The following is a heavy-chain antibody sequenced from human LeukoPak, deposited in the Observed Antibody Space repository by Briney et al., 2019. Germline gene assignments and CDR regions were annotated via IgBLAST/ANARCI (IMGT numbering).Heavy chain of an antibody. CDR2: MNPNSGNT. V-gene: IGHV1-8*03. D-gene: IGHD2/OR15-2a*01. CDR1: GYTFTSYD. CDR3: ARVTSSDYYYDCMDV. Sequence: ASVKVSCKASGYTFTSYDINWVRQAPGQGLEWMGWMNPNSGNTGYAQKFQGRVTITRNTSISTAYMELSSLRSEDTAVYYCARVTSSDYYYDCMDVWGKGTTVTVSS. J-gene: IGHJ6*03.